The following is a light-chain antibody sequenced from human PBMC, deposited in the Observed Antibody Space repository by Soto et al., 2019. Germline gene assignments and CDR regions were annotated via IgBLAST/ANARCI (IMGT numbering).Light chain of an antibody. CDR2: DAS. CDR1: QSVSSY. CDR3: QQRSNWSLT. J-gene: IGKJ4*01. V-gene: IGKV3-11*01. Sequence: EVVLSQCPATLSLSPGERATLSCRASQSVSSYLAWYQQKPGQAPRLLIYDASNRATGIPARFSGSGSGTDFTLTISSLEPEDFAVYYCQQRSNWSLTFGGGTKVDSK.